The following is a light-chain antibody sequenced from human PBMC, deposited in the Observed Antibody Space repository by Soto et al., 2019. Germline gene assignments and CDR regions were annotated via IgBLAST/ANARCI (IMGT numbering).Light chain of an antibody. CDR1: QSLLHSNGDNY. Sequence: DIVMTQSPLSLPVTPGEPASISCRSSQSLLHSNGDNYLDGYLQKPGQSPQLLIYLGSNRASGVAYGFSGSGSGQDFKLNISRVEAEDVWVYHCMQVRQTPRIFTFGPGNKVDIK. CDR2: LGS. CDR3: MQVRQTPRIFT. J-gene: IGKJ3*01. V-gene: IGKV2-28*01.